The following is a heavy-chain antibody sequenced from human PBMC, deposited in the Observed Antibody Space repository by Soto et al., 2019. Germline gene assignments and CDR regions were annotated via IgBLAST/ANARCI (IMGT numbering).Heavy chain of an antibody. J-gene: IGHJ4*02. CDR2: IYYSGST. CDR3: XXXXXXXXXXXXXDY. Sequence: QVQLQESGPGLVKPSQTLSLTCTVSGGSXXXXXXXXSWIRQVPGKGLEWIGYIYYSGSTYYNPSLKSRVAMSVDTSKNQFSLXXXXVXXXXXXXXXXXXXXXXXXXXXXDYWGQGTLVTVSS. V-gene: IGHV4-31*03. CDR1: GGSXXXXXXX.